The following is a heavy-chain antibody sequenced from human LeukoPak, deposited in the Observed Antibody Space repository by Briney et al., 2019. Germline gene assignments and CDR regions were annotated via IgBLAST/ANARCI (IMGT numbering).Heavy chain of an antibody. D-gene: IGHD5-12*01. CDR2: ISTTGTI. CDR1: GFTFSTYI. J-gene: IGHJ4*02. CDR3: ARAGSHRNSGYDY. V-gene: IGHV3-69-1*01. Sequence: GGSLRLSCAASGFTFSTYIMNWVRQAPGKGLEWVSYISTTGTIYYADSVEGRFTISRDNAKNSLYLQMNSLRAEDTVVYYCARAGSHRNSGYDYWGQGTLVTVSS.